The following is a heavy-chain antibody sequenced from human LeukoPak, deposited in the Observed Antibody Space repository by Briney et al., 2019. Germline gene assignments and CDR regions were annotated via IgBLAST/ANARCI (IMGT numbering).Heavy chain of an antibody. CDR1: GYTFTKFL. D-gene: IGHD3-9*01. Sequence: GASAKLSCQASGYTFTKFLMHWVRQAPGQGIEWIATINPNGDATNYAPRFQGRVTLTKDTSTSTAYMELSSLRSEDTAVYYCARASRDHILRYFDWLPDYWGQGTLVTVSS. V-gene: IGHV1-46*01. CDR2: INPNGDAT. CDR3: ARASRDHILRYFDWLPDY. J-gene: IGHJ4*02.